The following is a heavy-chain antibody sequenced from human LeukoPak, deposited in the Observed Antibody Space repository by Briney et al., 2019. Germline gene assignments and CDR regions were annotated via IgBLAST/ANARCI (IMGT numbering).Heavy chain of an antibody. J-gene: IGHJ3*02. CDR1: GGSISSYY. CDR2: IYYSGST. Sequence: SETLSLTCTVSGGSISSYYWNWIRQPPGKGLEWIGYIYYSGSTNYNPSLKSRVTISVDTSKNQFSLKLSSVTAADTAVYYCARDSIDAFDIWGQGTMVTVSS. D-gene: IGHD6-6*01. V-gene: IGHV4-59*01. CDR3: ARDSIDAFDI.